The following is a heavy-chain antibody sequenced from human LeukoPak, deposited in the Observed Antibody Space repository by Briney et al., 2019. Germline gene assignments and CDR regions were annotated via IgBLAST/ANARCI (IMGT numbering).Heavy chain of an antibody. CDR1: GGTFSRHT. CDR2: ITPMFGTS. CDR3: ARDSSEFRSLLFH. J-gene: IGHJ1*01. Sequence: SVKVSCKASGGTFSRHTISWVRQSPGQGLEWMGGITPMFGTSNYAQKFRGRVTITVDESTSTAYVELSSLRSEDTAVYYCARDSSEFRSLLFHWGQGTLVTVSS. D-gene: IGHD1-14*01. V-gene: IGHV1-69*13.